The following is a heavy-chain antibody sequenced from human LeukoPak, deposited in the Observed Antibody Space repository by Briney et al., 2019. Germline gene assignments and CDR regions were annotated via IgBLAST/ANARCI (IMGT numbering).Heavy chain of an antibody. D-gene: IGHD6-6*01. CDR2: MTGSGGST. CDR3: AKASGGARPYFFDY. Sequence: GGSMRLSCAATGFTFSSYVMSWVRQAPGKGLEWVSAMTGSGGSTYYADSVKGRFTISRDTSKNTLYLEMNSLRVEDTAVYYCAKASGGARPYFFDYWGQGTLVTVSS. J-gene: IGHJ4*02. CDR1: GFTFSSYV. V-gene: IGHV3-23*01.